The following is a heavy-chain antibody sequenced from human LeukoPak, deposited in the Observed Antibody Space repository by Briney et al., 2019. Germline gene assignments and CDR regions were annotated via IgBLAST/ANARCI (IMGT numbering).Heavy chain of an antibody. V-gene: IGHV3-30*18. D-gene: IGHD6-19*01. CDR1: GFTFSSYG. CDR2: ISCDGSNK. CDR3: AKDSGQWLVNGMDV. J-gene: IGHJ6*02. Sequence: GGSLRLSCAASGFTFSSYGMHWVRQAPGKGLEWVAVISCDGSNKYYADSVKGRFTISRDNSKNTLYLQMNSLRAEDTAVYYCAKDSGQWLVNGMDVWGQGTTVTVSS.